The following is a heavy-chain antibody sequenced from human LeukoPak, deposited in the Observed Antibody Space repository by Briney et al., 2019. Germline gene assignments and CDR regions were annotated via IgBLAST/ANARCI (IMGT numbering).Heavy chain of an antibody. Sequence: GGSLRLSCAASGFTFSSYGMHWVRQAPGKGLEWVAVIWNDGSNKYYADSVKGRFTISRDSSKNTVYLQMNSLRAEDTAVYYCATRSPALDYWGQGTLVTVSS. J-gene: IGHJ4*02. V-gene: IGHV3-33*08. CDR2: IWNDGSNK. D-gene: IGHD2-2*01. CDR1: GFTFSSYG. CDR3: ATRSPALDY.